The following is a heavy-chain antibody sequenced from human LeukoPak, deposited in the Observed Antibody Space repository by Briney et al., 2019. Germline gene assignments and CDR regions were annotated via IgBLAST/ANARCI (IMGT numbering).Heavy chain of an antibody. J-gene: IGHJ5*02. CDR1: GGSFSGYY. CDR3: ATRVSSGWYWGQLDWFDP. V-gene: IGHV4-34*01. D-gene: IGHD6-19*01. Sequence: SETLSLTCAVYGGSFSGYYWSWIRQPPGQGLEWIGEINHSGSTNYNPFLKSRVTISVDTSKNQFSLKLSSVTAADTAVYYCATRVSSGWYWGQLDWFDPWGQGTLVTVSS. CDR2: INHSGST.